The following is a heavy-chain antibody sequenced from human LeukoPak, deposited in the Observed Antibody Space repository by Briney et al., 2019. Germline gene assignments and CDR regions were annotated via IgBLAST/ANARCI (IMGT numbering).Heavy chain of an antibody. V-gene: IGHV3-33*01. CDR3: ARGQPRSSWLLGWFDP. J-gene: IGHJ5*02. CDR1: GFTFSSYG. CDR2: IWYDGSNK. Sequence: PGGSLRLSCAASGFTFSSYGMHWVRQAPGKGLEWVAVIWYDGSNKYYADSVKGRFTISRDNSKNTLYLQMNSLRAEDTAVYYCARGQPRSSWLLGWFDPWGQGTLVTVSS. D-gene: IGHD3-9*01.